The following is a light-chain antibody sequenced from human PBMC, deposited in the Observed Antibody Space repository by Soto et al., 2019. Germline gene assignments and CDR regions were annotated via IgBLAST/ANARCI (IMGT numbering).Light chain of an antibody. CDR1: QSINNY. CDR3: QQTYSRPWT. V-gene: IGKV1-39*01. J-gene: IGKJ1*01. CDR2: AAS. Sequence: DIQMNQSTSSLSASGGDRVTITCRASQSINNYLNWYQQKPGKSPKLLISAASTLQSGVPSRFSGSGSGTVFNLTISSLQPDDFATYHCQQTYSRPWTFGQGTMVEIK.